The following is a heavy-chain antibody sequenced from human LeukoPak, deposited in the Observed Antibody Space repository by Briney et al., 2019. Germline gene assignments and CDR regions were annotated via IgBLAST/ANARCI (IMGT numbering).Heavy chain of an antibody. CDR1: GFTFSSYA. D-gene: IGHD3-22*01. CDR3: AKGVVDYYDSSGYYPSDL. V-gene: IGHV3-23*01. J-gene: IGHJ5*02. Sequence: GGSLRLSCVGSGFTFSSYAMTWVRQAPGQGLKWVSAISGSGLTPYYADSVKGRFAISRDDSNSTLSLQMNSLRAEDTAIYYCAKGVVDYYDSSGYYPSDLWGQGTLVTVYS. CDR2: ISGSGLTP.